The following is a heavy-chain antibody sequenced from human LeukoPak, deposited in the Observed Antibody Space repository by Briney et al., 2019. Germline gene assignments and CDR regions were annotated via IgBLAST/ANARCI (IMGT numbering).Heavy chain of an antibody. Sequence: GGSLRLSCAGSGFTSCSYARSWVAPARGEGLEWVSAISGSGGRTHYADSVKGRFTISRDNSKNTLYLQMNSLRAEDTAVYYCAKGIVVVVAATPEYFQHWGQGTLVTVSS. D-gene: IGHD2-15*01. CDR1: GFTSCSYA. CDR3: AKGIVVVVAATPEYFQH. V-gene: IGHV3-23*01. J-gene: IGHJ1*01. CDR2: ISGSGGRT.